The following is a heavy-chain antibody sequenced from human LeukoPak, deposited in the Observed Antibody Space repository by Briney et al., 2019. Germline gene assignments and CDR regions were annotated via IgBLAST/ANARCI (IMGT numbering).Heavy chain of an antibody. J-gene: IGHJ6*03. D-gene: IGHD1/OR15-1a*01. CDR3: ARTRNWNNGPYYYYYMDV. CDR2: IFTSGST. V-gene: IGHV4-4*07. Sequence: SETLSLTCTVSGGSISSYYWSWIRQPAGKGLEWIGSIFTSGSTNYNPSLKSRVTISVDKSKNQFSLKLSSVTAADTAVYYCARTRNWNNGPYYYYYMDVWGKGTTVTVSS. CDR1: GGSISSYY.